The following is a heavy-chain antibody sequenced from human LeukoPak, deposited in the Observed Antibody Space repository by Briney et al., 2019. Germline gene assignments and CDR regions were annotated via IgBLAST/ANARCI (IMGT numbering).Heavy chain of an antibody. Sequence: ASVKVSCKASGYTFTSYYMHWVRQAPGQGLEWMGIINPSGGSTNYAQKLQGRVTMTTDTSTSTAYMELRSLRSDDTAVYYCAGTAGYCSSTSCPGWFDPWGQGTLVTVSS. J-gene: IGHJ5*02. CDR3: AGTAGYCSSTSCPGWFDP. V-gene: IGHV1-46*01. CDR2: INPSGGST. D-gene: IGHD2-2*01. CDR1: GYTFTSYY.